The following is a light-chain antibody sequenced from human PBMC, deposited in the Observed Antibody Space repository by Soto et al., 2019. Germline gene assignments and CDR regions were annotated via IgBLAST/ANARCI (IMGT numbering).Light chain of an antibody. CDR2: AAS. CDR1: QSISSY. Sequence: DIQMTQSPSSLSASVGDRVTITCRASQSISSYLNWYQQKPGKAPKLLIYAASSLQSGVPSRFSGSGSGTDFTLTSSSLQHEDFASYYCQQSYSTPPTFGQGTRLEIK. V-gene: IGKV1-39*01. J-gene: IGKJ5*01. CDR3: QQSYSTPPT.